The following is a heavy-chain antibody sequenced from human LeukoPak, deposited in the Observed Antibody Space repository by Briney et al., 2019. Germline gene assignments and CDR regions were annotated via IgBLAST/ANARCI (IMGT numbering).Heavy chain of an antibody. CDR1: GFALRDNF. J-gene: IGHJ5*02. D-gene: IGHD6-25*01. Sequence: GGSLRLSCAASGFALRDNFMSWIRQAPGQGLEWVSYISTSGSTTFYADSVRGRFTISRDNAKNSVFLEMTSLRADDTAVYFCVREGLTGYFDAWGQGTLVTVSS. CDR3: VREGLTGYFDA. CDR2: ISTSGSTT. V-gene: IGHV3-11*01.